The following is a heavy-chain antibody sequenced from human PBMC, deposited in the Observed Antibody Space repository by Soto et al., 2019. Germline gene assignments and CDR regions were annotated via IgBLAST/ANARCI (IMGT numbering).Heavy chain of an antibody. Sequence: QVQLVQSGAEVKKPGASVKVSCKASGYTFTSYAMHWVRQAPGQRLEWMGWINAGNGNTKYSQKLQGRVTITRDTSASTAYMELSSLRSEDKAVYYCARDPYSSGGYPFDYWGQGTLVTVSS. CDR1: GYTFTSYA. V-gene: IGHV1-3*01. J-gene: IGHJ4*02. CDR3: ARDPYSSGGYPFDY. CDR2: INAGNGNT. D-gene: IGHD6-19*01.